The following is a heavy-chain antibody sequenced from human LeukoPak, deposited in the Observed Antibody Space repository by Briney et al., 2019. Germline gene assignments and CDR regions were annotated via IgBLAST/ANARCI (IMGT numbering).Heavy chain of an antibody. D-gene: IGHD3-10*01. Sequence: GASVKVSCKASGYTFTSYYMHWVRQAPGQGLEWMGIINPSGGSTSYAQKFQGRVTMTRDMSTSTVYMELSSLRSEDTAVYYCARDLPVHHYYGSGSYVFDYWGQGTLVTVSS. CDR3: ARDLPVHHYYGSGSYVFDY. J-gene: IGHJ4*02. CDR2: INPSGGST. V-gene: IGHV1-46*01. CDR1: GYTFTSYY.